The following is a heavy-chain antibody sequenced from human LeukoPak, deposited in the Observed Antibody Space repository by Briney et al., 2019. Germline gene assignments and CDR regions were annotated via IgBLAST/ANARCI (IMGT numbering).Heavy chain of an antibody. CDR2: INDSGRT. CDR1: GGSFSNYY. V-gene: IGHV4-34*01. Sequence: SETLSLTCGVYGGSFSNYYWSWIRQPPGKGLEWIGEINDSGRTNYNPSLMSRVTVSVDTSKNQFSLRLTSVTATDTAVYYCARRWNYGRNYYIDVWGNGATVSVSS. D-gene: IGHD1-7*01. CDR3: ARRWNYGRNYYIDV. J-gene: IGHJ6*03.